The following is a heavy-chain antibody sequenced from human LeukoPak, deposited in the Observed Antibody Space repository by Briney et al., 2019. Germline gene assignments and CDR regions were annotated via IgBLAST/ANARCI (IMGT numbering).Heavy chain of an antibody. CDR1: GFTVSSSY. D-gene: IGHD6-13*01. J-gene: IGHJ3*02. CDR2: IYSGDST. V-gene: IGHV3-53*01. Sequence: GGSLRLSCAASGFTVSSSYMSWVRQAPGKGLEWGSVIYSGDSTYYADSVKGRFTISRDNSKNTLYLQMNSLRAQDTAVYYCARDLTIAAAPTDAFDIWGQGTMVTVSS. CDR3: ARDLTIAAAPTDAFDI.